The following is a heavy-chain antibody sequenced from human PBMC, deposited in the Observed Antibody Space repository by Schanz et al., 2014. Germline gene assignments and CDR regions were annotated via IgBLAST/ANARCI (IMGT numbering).Heavy chain of an antibody. Sequence: QVQLLQSGSEVKKPGASVKVSCEISGYTVSALAMHWVRQAPGKGLEWLGGIDVEDGETIYAQKFKGRVTITEDTSTNTAYMQLSGLRADDTAVYYCATDSYCSGVRGSEDFDAWGQGAMVTVSS. V-gene: IGHV1-24*01. CDR3: ATDSYCSGVRGSEDFDA. D-gene: IGHD2-15*01. J-gene: IGHJ3*01. CDR1: GYTVSALA. CDR2: IDVEDGET.